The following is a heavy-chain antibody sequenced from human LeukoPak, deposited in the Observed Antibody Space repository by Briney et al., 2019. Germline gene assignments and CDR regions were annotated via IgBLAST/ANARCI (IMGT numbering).Heavy chain of an antibody. V-gene: IGHV3-33*06. D-gene: IGHD6-13*01. CDR2: IWYDGSNK. Sequence: GGSLRLSXAASGFTFYNYGMHWVRQPPGKGLEWVAVIWYDGSNKYYADSVKGRFTISRDNSKNTLYLQMNSLRVEDTAVYYCAKERAAAVEGYFDYWGQGTLVTVSS. J-gene: IGHJ4*02. CDR1: GFTFYNYG. CDR3: AKERAAAVEGYFDY.